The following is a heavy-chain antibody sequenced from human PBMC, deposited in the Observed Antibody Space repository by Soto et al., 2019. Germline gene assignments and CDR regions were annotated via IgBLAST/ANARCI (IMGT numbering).Heavy chain of an antibody. V-gene: IGHV3-30-3*01. D-gene: IGHD2-2*01. Sequence: QVQLVESGGGVVQPGRSLRLSCAASGFIFSSYAMHWVRQAPGKGLEWVAVISYDGSNRYYADSVKGRFTISRDNSKKTLYLQMNSLRAEDTAVYYCAKGGYCNSTSCDRNNWFDPWGQGTLVTVSS. CDR1: GFIFSSYA. J-gene: IGHJ5*02. CDR2: ISYDGSNR. CDR3: AKGGYCNSTSCDRNNWFDP.